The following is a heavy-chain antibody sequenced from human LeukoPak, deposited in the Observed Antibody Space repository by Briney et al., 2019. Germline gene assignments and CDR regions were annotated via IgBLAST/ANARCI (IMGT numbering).Heavy chain of an antibody. CDR3: ARQEAVHGQAVWFDP. J-gene: IGHJ5*02. CDR1: GYSFTSYW. Sequence: GESLKVSCKGSGYSFTSYWIGWVRQMPGEGLEWMGIIYPGDSDTRYSPSFQGQVTISADKSISTAYLQWSSLKASDTAMYYCARQEAVHGQAVWFDPWGQGTLVTVSS. CDR2: IYPGDSDT. D-gene: IGHD5-24*01. V-gene: IGHV5-51*01.